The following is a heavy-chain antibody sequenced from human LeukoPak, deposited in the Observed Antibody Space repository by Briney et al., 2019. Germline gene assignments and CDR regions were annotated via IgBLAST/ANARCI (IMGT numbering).Heavy chain of an antibody. CDR3: ARAMSTFGGVSNYFDS. V-gene: IGHV3-53*01. CDR2: IYSGGST. J-gene: IGHJ4*02. D-gene: IGHD3-16*01. CDR1: GFTVSSNY. Sequence: PGGSLRLSCAASGFTVSSNYMSWVRQAPGKGLEWVSVIYSGGSTYYADSVKGRFTISRDNSKNTLYLQMNSLRAEDTAVYYCARAMSTFGGVSNYFDSWGQGTLVTVSS.